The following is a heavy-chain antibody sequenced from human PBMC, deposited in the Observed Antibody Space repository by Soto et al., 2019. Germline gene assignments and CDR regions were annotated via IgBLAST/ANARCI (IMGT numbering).Heavy chain of an antibody. CDR1: GFTFSSYA. CDR2: ISYDGTKK. D-gene: IGHD4-17*01. J-gene: IGHJ4*02. Sequence: PGGSLRLSCAASGFTFSSYAMHWVRQAPGKGLEWVAVISYDGTKKFYADSMKGRFTISRDNSKNTLYLQMNNLRVEDTAVYYCAKDRGALRWSEEHFYFDYWGQGTLVTVSS. V-gene: IGHV3-30*04. CDR3: AKDRGALRWSEEHFYFDY.